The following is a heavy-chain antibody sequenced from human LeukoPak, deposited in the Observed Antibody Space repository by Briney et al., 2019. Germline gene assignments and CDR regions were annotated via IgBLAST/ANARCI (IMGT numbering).Heavy chain of an antibody. CDR3: ARDCIGCHGFDH. J-gene: IGHJ4*02. V-gene: IGHV1-18*01. CDR2: VSAYGDNT. D-gene: IGHD2-15*01. CDR1: GYTFTNYG. Sequence: ASVKVSCKASGYTFTNYGISWVRQAPGQGLEWMGWVSAYGDNTSYVQKVQGRVTMTTDTSTSTAYMELRSLRSDDTAVYYCARDCIGCHGFDHWGQGTLVTVSS.